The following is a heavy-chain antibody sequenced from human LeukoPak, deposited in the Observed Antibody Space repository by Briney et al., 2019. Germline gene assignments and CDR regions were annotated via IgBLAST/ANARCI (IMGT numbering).Heavy chain of an antibody. CDR1: GYTFTSYA. J-gene: IGHJ4*02. CDR2: INAGNGNT. V-gene: IGHV1-3*01. CDR3: ARSPTLLWFGEFPH. D-gene: IGHD3-10*01. Sequence: ASVKVSCKASGYTFTSYAMHWVRQAPGQRLEWMGWINAGNGNTKYSQKFQGRVTITRDTSTSTAYMELRSLRSDDTAVYYCARSPTLLWFGEFPHWGQGTLVTVSS.